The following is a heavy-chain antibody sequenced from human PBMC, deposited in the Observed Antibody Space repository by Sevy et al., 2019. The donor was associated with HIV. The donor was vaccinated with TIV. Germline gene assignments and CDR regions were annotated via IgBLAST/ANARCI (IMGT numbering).Heavy chain of an antibody. Sequence: GESLKISCKASGYSFTTYWIGWVRQMPGKGLHWMGSIYPGDSDTISSPSFQGQVSISADKSVTPAYLQWNSLQASDTAIYYCARLGNNEEGAFDIWGQGTMVTVSS. CDR2: IYPGDSDT. J-gene: IGHJ3*02. CDR1: GYSFTTYW. V-gene: IGHV5-51*01. D-gene: IGHD2-8*01. CDR3: ARLGNNEEGAFDI.